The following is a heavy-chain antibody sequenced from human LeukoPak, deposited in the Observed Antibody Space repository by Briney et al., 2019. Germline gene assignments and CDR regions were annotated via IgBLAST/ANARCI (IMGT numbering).Heavy chain of an antibody. J-gene: IGHJ4*02. CDR2: ISGSGGST. D-gene: IGHD5-12*01. Sequence: PGGSLRLSCAASGFTFSSYAMSWVRQAPGKGLEWVSAISGSGGSTYYADSVKGRFTISRDNAKNSLYLQMNSLRAEDTALYYCARDALHSGYDWDFDYWGQGTLVTVSS. CDR1: GFTFSSYA. V-gene: IGHV3-23*01. CDR3: ARDALHSGYDWDFDY.